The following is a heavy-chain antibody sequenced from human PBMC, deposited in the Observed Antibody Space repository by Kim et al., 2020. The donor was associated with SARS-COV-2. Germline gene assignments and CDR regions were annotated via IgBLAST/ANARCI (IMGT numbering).Heavy chain of an antibody. CDR3: ASPHYYDSSALGFDY. Sequence: PSLKSRVTISVDTSKNQFSLKLSSVTAADTAVYYCASPHYYDSSALGFDYWGQGTLVTVSS. D-gene: IGHD3-22*01. J-gene: IGHJ4*02. V-gene: IGHV4-30-2*04.